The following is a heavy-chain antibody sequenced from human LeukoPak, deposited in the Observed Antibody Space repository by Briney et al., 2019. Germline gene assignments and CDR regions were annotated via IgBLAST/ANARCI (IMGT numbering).Heavy chain of an antibody. Sequence: GRSLRLSCAASGFTFSSYAMHWVRQAPGKGLEWVAVISYDGSNKYYADSVKGRFTISRDNSKNTLYLQMNSLRAEDTAVYYCARVLTGDLWFGERDWGQGTLVTVSS. CDR2: ISYDGSNK. V-gene: IGHV3-30-3*01. J-gene: IGHJ4*02. CDR3: ARVLTGDLWFGERD. D-gene: IGHD3-10*01. CDR1: GFTFSSYA.